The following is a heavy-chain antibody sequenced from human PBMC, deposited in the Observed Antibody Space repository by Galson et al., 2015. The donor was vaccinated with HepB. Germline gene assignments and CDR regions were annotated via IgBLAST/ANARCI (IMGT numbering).Heavy chain of an antibody. CDR1: GFTFSRQQ. J-gene: IGHJ4*02. CDR2: IKPEGTEQ. CDR3: AKDREGGWSFDY. Sequence: SLRLSCAGSGFTFSRQQMHWVRQAPGKGLEWVASIKPEGTEQVYVDSVKGRFTISRDNAKNSLYLRMTSLRVEDTAVYYCAKDREGGWSFDYWGQGTLVTVS. D-gene: IGHD6-19*01. V-gene: IGHV3-7*03.